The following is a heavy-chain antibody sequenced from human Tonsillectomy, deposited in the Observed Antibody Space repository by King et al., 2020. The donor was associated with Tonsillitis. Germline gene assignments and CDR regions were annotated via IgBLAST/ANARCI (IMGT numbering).Heavy chain of an antibody. CDR3: AGDRGDHDCGDLRYFDY. Sequence: QVQLVESGAEVKKPGSSVKVSCKASGGTFSSYAISWVRQAPGEGLEWMGGIIPIFGRVNYAEKFQGRVTITADESTSTAYMELSSLRSEDTAVYYCAGDRGDHDCGDLRYFDYWGQGTLVTVSS. V-gene: IGHV1-69*01. CDR1: GGTFSSYA. J-gene: IGHJ4*02. D-gene: IGHD4-17*01. CDR2: IIPIFGRV.